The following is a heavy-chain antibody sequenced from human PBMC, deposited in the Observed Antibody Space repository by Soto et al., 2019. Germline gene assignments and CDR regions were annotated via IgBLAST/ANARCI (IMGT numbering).Heavy chain of an antibody. Sequence: ESLKISCKGSGYSFTSFWISWVRQMPGKGLEWMGRIDPSDSYTNYSPSFQGHVTISADKSISTAYLQWSSLKASDTAMYYCTSSPRGYCSSSSCRELGNYYGLDVWGQGTTVTVSS. V-gene: IGHV5-10-1*01. D-gene: IGHD2-2*01. CDR2: IDPSDSYT. CDR1: GYSFTSFW. J-gene: IGHJ6*02. CDR3: TSSPRGYCSSSSCRELGNYYGLDV.